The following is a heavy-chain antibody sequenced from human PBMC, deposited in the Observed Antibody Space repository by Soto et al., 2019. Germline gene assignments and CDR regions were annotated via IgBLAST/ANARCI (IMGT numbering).Heavy chain of an antibody. Sequence: SETLSLTCAVYGGSFSGYYWSWIRQPPGKGLEWIGEINHSGSTNYNPSLKSRVTISVDTSKNQFSLKLSSVTAADTAVYYCARESHYYGSGSYSYNWFDPWGQGTLVTVS. CDR3: ARESHYYGSGSYSYNWFDP. CDR2: INHSGST. CDR1: GGSFSGYY. V-gene: IGHV4-34*01. J-gene: IGHJ5*02. D-gene: IGHD3-10*01.